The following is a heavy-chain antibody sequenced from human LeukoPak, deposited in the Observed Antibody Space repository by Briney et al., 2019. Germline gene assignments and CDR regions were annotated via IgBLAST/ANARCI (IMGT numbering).Heavy chain of an antibody. D-gene: IGHD6-19*01. CDR3: ARGPGIAVAGTSGAFDI. CDR1: GGSISSSSYY. J-gene: IGHJ3*02. CDR2: IYYSGST. Sequence: PSETLPLTCTVSGGSISSSSYYWGWIHQPPGKGLEWIGSIYYSGSTYYNPSLKSRVTISVDTSKNQFSLKLSSVTAADTAVYYCARGPGIAVAGTSGAFDIWGQGTMVTVSS. V-gene: IGHV4-39*07.